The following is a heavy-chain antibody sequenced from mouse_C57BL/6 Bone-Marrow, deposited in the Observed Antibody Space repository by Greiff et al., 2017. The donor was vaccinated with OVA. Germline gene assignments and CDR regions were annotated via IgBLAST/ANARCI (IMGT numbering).Heavy chain of an antibody. V-gene: IGHV1-81*01. CDR2: IYPRSGNT. CDR3: AREGLRLDY. Sequence: VQLQQSGAELARPGASVKLSCKASGYTFTSYGISWVKQRTGQGLEWIGEIYPRSGNTYYNEKFKGKATLTADKSSSTAYMELRSLTSEDSAVYFCAREGLRLDYWGQGTTLTVYS. CDR1: GYTFTSYG. J-gene: IGHJ2*01. D-gene: IGHD2-4*01.